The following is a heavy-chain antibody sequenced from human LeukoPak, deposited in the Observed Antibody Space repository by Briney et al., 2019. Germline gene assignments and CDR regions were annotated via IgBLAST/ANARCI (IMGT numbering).Heavy chain of an antibody. D-gene: IGHD6-19*01. Sequence: GGSLRLSCAASGFTFSSYSMNWVRQAPGKGLEWVGRIKSKTDGGTTDYAAPVKGRFTISRDDSKNTLYLQMNSLKTEDTAVYYCTTVSQTVAGTDYWGQGTLVTVSS. CDR1: GFTFSSYS. CDR3: TTVSQTVAGTDY. J-gene: IGHJ4*02. CDR2: IKSKTDGGTT. V-gene: IGHV3-15*01.